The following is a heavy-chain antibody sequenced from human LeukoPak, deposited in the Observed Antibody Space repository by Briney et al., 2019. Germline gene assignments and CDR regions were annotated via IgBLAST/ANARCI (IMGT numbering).Heavy chain of an antibody. J-gene: IGHJ4*02. CDR1: EFSFSSYA. D-gene: IGHD4-17*01. V-gene: IGHV3-48*03. CDR2: ISSSGSTI. CDR3: ASLWATVTNY. Sequence: PGGSLRLSCAASEFSFSSYAMSWVRQAPGKGLEWVSYISSSGSTIYYADSVKGRFTISRDNAKNSLYLQMNSLRAEDTAVYYCASLWATVTNYWGQGTLVTVSS.